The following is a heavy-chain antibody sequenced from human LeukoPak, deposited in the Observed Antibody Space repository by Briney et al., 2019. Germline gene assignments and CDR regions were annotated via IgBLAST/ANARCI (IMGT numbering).Heavy chain of an antibody. CDR3: ARGIGSYGSYWFDP. Sequence: ASVKVSCKVSGYTLTELSMHWVRQAPGKGLEWMGGFDPEDGETIYAQKFQGRVTITADESTSTAYMELSSLRSEDTAVYYCARGIGSYGSYWFDPWGQGTLVTVSS. D-gene: IGHD1-26*01. CDR1: GYTLTELS. V-gene: IGHV1-24*01. J-gene: IGHJ5*02. CDR2: FDPEDGET.